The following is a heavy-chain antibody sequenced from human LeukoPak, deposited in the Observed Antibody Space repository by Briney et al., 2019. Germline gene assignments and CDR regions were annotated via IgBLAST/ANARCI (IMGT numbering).Heavy chain of an antibody. J-gene: IGHJ3*02. CDR3: ARAVGETSSWYDDAFDI. CDR1: GFTFSSYA. D-gene: IGHD6-13*01. CDR2: ISGSGGNT. V-gene: IGHV3-21*01. Sequence: GGSLRLSCAASGFTFSSYAMNWVRQAPGKGLEWVSAISGSGGNTYYADSVKGRFTISRDNAKNSLYLQMNSLRAEDTAVYYCARAVGETSSWYDDAFDIWGQGTMVTVSS.